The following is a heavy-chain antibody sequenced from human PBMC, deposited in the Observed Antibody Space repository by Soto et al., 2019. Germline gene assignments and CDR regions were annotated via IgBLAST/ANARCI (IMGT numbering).Heavy chain of an antibody. CDR2: IYYTGST. J-gene: IGHJ4*02. V-gene: IGHV4-61*01. CDR3: ARLGGSYAVPHFDY. Sequence: PSETLSLTCSVSGGSVSSGNYYWSWIRQPPGKGLEWIGYIYYTGSTNYNPSLKSRVTISVDTSKNQFSLKLSSVTAADTAVYYCARLGGSYAVPHFDYWGQGTLVTVSS. CDR1: GGSVSSGNYY. D-gene: IGHD1-26*01.